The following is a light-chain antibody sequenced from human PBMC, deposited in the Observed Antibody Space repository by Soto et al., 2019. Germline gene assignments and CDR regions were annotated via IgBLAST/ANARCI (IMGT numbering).Light chain of an antibody. CDR1: SSDVGGYNY. CDR3: GSYTSSSTVI. J-gene: IGLJ2*01. V-gene: IGLV2-14*03. Sequence: QSALTQPASVSGSPGQSITISCTGTSSDVGGYNYVSWYQQHPGKAPKLMIYDVSNRPSGVSNRFSGSKSGNTASLTISGLQAEDVADYYCGSYTSSSTVIFGGGTKVTVL. CDR2: DVS.